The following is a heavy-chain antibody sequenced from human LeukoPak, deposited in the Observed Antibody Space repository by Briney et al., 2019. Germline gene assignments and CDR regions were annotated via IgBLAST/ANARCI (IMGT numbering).Heavy chain of an antibody. CDR2: IKEDGSDK. V-gene: IGHV3-7*04. D-gene: IGHD1-7*01. CDR3: GREVPGGTTSLDC. J-gene: IGHJ4*02. Sequence: GGSLRLSCAASGFTFSSYWMSWIRQAPGKGLEWVANIKEDGSDKNYVDSVRGRFTISRDNAKNALYLQMNSLRAEDAAVYYCGREVPGGTTSLDCWGQGTVVTVSP. CDR1: GFTFSSYW.